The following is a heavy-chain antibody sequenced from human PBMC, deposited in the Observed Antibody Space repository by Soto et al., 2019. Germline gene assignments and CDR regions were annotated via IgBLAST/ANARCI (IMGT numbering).Heavy chain of an antibody. V-gene: IGHV4-59*01. CDR3: ASPYYDSSALQH. Sequence: SETLSLTCTVSGGSISSYYWSWIRQPPGKGLECIGYISYSGSTRYNPSLQSRVTMSVDTSKNTLYLQMNSLRAEGTAVYYCASPYYDSSALQHWGQGTLVTVSS. D-gene: IGHD3-22*01. CDR1: GGSISSYY. CDR2: ISYSGST. J-gene: IGHJ1*01.